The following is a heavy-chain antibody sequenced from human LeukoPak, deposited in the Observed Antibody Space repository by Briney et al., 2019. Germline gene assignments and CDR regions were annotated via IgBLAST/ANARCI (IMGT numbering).Heavy chain of an antibody. CDR3: ASSPGYSSGWFWFDP. CDR2: ISYDGSNK. J-gene: IGHJ5*02. V-gene: IGHV3-30*04. Sequence: GGSLRLSCAASGFTFSSYAMHWVRQAPGKGLEWVAVISYDGSNKYYADSVKGRFTISRDNSKNTLYLQMNSLRAEDTAVYYCASSPGYSSGWFWFDPWGRGTLVTVSS. CDR1: GFTFSSYA. D-gene: IGHD6-19*01.